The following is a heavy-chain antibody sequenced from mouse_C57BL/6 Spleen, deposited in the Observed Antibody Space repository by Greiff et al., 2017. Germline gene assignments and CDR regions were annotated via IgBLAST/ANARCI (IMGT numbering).Heavy chain of an antibody. J-gene: IGHJ2*01. CDR1: GYTFTDYY. V-gene: IGHV1-26*01. CDR2: INPNNGGT. Sequence: EVQLQQSGPELVKPGASVKISCKASGYTFTDYYMNWVKQSHGKSLEWIGDINPNNGGTSYNQKFKGKATLTVDKSSSTAYMELRSLTSEDSAVYYCAGDGGYWGQGTTLTVSS. CDR3: AGDGGY. D-gene: IGHD3-3*01.